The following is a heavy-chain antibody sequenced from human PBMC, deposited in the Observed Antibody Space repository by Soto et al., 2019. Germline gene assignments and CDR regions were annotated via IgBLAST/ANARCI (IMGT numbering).Heavy chain of an antibody. J-gene: IGHJ5*02. CDR2: ISSSSTTI. V-gene: IGHV3-48*01. D-gene: IGHD3-16*01. Sequence: EVQVVESGGGLVQPGESLRLSCAASGFTFSTNNMYWVRQAPGKGLEWVAYISSSSTTIQYADSVKGSFTISRDNAKNSLYLQMNRLRAEDTAVYYCAREHLGWLDPWGQGTLVTVSS. CDR3: AREHLGWLDP. CDR1: GFTFSTNN.